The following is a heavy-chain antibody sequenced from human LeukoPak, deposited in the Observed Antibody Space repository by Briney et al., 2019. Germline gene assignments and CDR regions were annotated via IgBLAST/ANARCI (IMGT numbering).Heavy chain of an antibody. CDR2: INPNTGVT. Sequence: ASVKVSCKASAYSFTDYYIHWARQAPGQGLEWMGRINPNTGVTDYAQIFKGRVTMTRDTSISTAYMELSRLGSDDTAVYYCARGRHIAAAVYYYYMDVWGKGTPVTVSS. D-gene: IGHD6-13*01. V-gene: IGHV1-2*06. CDR1: AYSFTDYY. CDR3: ARGRHIAAAVYYYYMDV. J-gene: IGHJ6*03.